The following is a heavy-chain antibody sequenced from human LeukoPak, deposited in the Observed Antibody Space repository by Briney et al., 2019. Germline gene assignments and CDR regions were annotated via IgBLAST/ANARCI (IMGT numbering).Heavy chain of an antibody. D-gene: IGHD2-2*01. Sequence: SETLSLTCTVAGGSISSYYWSWIRQPPGKGLEWIGYIYYSGSTNYNPSLKSRVTISVATSKNQFSLKLSSVTAADTAVYYCARGAVVVPAAMGTSNWFAPWGQGTLVTVSS. J-gene: IGHJ5*02. CDR1: GGSISSYY. V-gene: IGHV4-59*01. CDR2: IYYSGST. CDR3: ARGAVVVPAAMGTSNWFAP.